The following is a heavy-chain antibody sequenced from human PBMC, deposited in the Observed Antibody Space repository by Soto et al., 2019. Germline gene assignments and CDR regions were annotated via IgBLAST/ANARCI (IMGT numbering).Heavy chain of an antibody. V-gene: IGHV3-30-3*01. CDR3: ARDKGFELYGMDV. Sequence: PGGSLRLSCAASGFTFSSYAMHWVRQAPGKGLEWVAVISYDGSNKYYADSVKGRFTISRDNSKNTLYLQMNSLRAEDTAVYYCARDKGFELYGMDVWGQGTTVTVSS. CDR1: GFTFSSYA. D-gene: IGHD3-10*01. J-gene: IGHJ6*02. CDR2: ISYDGSNK.